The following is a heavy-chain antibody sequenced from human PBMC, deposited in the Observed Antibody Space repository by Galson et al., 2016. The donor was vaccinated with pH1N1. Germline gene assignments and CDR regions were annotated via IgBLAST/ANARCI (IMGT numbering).Heavy chain of an antibody. CDR3: AREPTGPTSLNAFDL. Sequence: SVKVSCKASGGTFSTSSISWVRQAPGQGLEWMGGIIPIFDTTNYAQEFQGRVTITADESTSTVYMELRSLRSEDTAVYYCAREPTGPTSLNAFDLWGQGTMVTVSS. V-gene: IGHV1-69*13. CDR2: IIPIFDTT. J-gene: IGHJ3*01. D-gene: IGHD1-7*01. CDR1: GGTFSTSS.